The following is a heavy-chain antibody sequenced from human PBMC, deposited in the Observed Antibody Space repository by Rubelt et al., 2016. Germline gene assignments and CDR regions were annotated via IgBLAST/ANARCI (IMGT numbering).Heavy chain of an antibody. CDR3: ARGYCTNGVCYGGDY. V-gene: IGHV4-34*01. CDR1: GGSFSGYY. CDR2: INHSGST. J-gene: IGHJ4*02. D-gene: IGHD2-8*01. Sequence: QVQLQQWGAGLLKPSETLSLTCAVYGGSFSGYYWSWIRQPPGKGLEWIGEINHSGSTNYNPSLKSRVTISVDTAKNQFSLKLRSVTAADTAVYYCARGYCTNGVCYGGDYWGQGTLVTVSS.